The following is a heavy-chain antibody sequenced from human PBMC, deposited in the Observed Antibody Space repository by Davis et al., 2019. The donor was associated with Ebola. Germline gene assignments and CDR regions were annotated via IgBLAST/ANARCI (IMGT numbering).Heavy chain of an antibody. CDR1: GYTFTGYD. CDR2: INPNSGNT. Sequence: ASVKVSCKASGYTFTGYDINWVRQAAGQGLEWMGWINPNSGNTGYAQKFQGRVTLTADKATNTAYMELSGVRFDDTAVYYCARGKWFDPWGQGTLVSVTS. V-gene: IGHV1-8*01. J-gene: IGHJ5*02. CDR3: ARGKWFDP.